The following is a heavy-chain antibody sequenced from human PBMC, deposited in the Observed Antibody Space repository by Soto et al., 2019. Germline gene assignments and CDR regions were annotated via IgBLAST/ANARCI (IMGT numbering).Heavy chain of an antibody. V-gene: IGHV1-8*01. Sequence: ASVKGSCKAPGYTFTKNDVSWVRQAPGQRLEWMGWMNPRSGDTGYAQKVQGRVTMTRDISITTAYMELNSLTSEDTAIYYCARMESFGSLNWFDPWGQGTLVTVSS. D-gene: IGHD5-18*01. CDR3: ARMESFGSLNWFDP. CDR1: GYTFTKND. J-gene: IGHJ5*02. CDR2: MNPRSGDT.